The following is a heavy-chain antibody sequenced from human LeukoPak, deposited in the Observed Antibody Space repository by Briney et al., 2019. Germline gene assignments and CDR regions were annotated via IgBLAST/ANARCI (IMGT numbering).Heavy chain of an antibody. V-gene: IGHV3-74*01. CDR2: IKSDGSSL. D-gene: IGHD3-9*01. CDR1: GFTFSNYW. Sequence: GGSLRLSCAASGFTFSNYWMHWVRQAPGKGLVWVSRIKSDGSSLSYVYSVKGRFTISRDNAKNTLHLQMNSLRVEDTAVYYCARGGLRYFDWLNWFDPWGQGTLVTVSS. CDR3: ARGGLRYFDWLNWFDP. J-gene: IGHJ5*02.